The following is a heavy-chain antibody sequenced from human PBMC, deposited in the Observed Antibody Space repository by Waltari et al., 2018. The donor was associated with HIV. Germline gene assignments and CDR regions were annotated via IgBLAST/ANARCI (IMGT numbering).Heavy chain of an antibody. Sequence: EVQLVESGGGLVQPGGSLRLSCSASGFTFSNYPITWVRQAPGKGLEYVSAITSHGKNTYYVDSVKGRFTISRDNSKNMLYLQMRSLRAEDTALYYCVKDSGYNSSGGAFDIWGQGTMVIVSS. CDR2: ITSHGKNT. CDR3: VKDSGYNSSGGAFDI. CDR1: GFTFSNYP. J-gene: IGHJ3*02. V-gene: IGHV3-64D*06. D-gene: IGHD3-22*01.